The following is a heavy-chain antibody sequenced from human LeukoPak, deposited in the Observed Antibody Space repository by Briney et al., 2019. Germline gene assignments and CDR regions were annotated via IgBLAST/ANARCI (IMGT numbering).Heavy chain of an antibody. CDR2: RNGGST. CDR3: ARLKAAAGSNFDY. J-gene: IGHJ4*02. V-gene: IGHV3-20*04. D-gene: IGHD6-13*01. CDR1: GFTFSSYG. Sequence: GGSLRLSCAASGFTFSSYGMSWVRQAPGKGLEWVSGRNGGSTSYADSVKGRFTISRDTAKNSLYLQMNSLRAEDTALYYCARLKAAAGSNFDYWGQGTLVTVSS.